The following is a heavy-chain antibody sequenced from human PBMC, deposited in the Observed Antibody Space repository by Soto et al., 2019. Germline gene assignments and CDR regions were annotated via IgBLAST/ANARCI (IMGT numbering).Heavy chain of an antibody. V-gene: IGHV1-24*01. D-gene: IGHD2-21*02. CDR1: GYTLTELS. CDR3: ATVPDAYCGGDCPPFGY. J-gene: IGHJ4*02. Sequence: ASVKVSCKVSGYTLTELSMHWVRQAPGKGLEWMGGFDPEDGETIYAQKFQGRVTMTEDTSTDTAYMELSSLRSEDTTVYYCATVPDAYCGGDCPPFGYWGQGTLVTVSS. CDR2: FDPEDGET.